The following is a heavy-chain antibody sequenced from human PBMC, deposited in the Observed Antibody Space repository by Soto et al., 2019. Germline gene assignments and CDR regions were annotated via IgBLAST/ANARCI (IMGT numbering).Heavy chain of an antibody. D-gene: IGHD3-16*01. CDR3: ARMGGAAIADLDY. V-gene: IGHV1-18*04. CDR2: ISPYNGVT. Sequence: QVHLVQSGAELKKHGSSVKVYCRSSGYTFSTYGISWVRQAPGQGLEWMGWISPYNGVTKYAQKVQVRVIMTTDPSPSTAYMELKSLRDDDTAVYFCARMGGAAIADLDYGGLGTLVIVSS. CDR1: GYTFSTYG. J-gene: IGHJ4*02.